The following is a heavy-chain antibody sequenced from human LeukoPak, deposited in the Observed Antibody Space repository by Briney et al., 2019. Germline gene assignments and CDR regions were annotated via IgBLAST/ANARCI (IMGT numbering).Heavy chain of an antibody. CDR2: INHSGST. CDR1: GGSFSGYY. V-gene: IGHV4-34*01. J-gene: IGHJ6*04. Sequence: SETLSLTCAVYGGSFSGYYWSWIRQPPGKGLEWIVEINHSGSTNYNPSLKSRVTISVDTSKNQFSLKLSSVTAADTAVYYCARGLYYYGSGSYYSPPWYYYYGMDVWGKGTTVTVSS. D-gene: IGHD3-10*01. CDR3: ARGLYYYGSGSYYSPPWYYYYGMDV.